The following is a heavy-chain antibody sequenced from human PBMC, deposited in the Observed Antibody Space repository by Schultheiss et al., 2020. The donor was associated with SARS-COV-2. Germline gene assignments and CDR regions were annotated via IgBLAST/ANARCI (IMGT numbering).Heavy chain of an antibody. J-gene: IGHJ6*02. Sequence: SGPTLVKPTQTLTLTCTFSGFSLSTSGVGVGWIRQPPGKALEWLALIYWNDDKRYSPSLKSRLTITKDNSKNQVVLTMTNMDPVDTATYYCAHYGVVWGMDVWGQGTTVTVSS. CDR2: IYWNDDK. V-gene: IGHV2-5*01. CDR3: AHYGVVWGMDV. CDR1: GFSLSTSGVG. D-gene: IGHD3-3*01.